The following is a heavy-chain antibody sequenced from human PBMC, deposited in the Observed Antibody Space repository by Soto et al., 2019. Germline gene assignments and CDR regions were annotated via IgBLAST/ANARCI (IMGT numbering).Heavy chain of an antibody. CDR1: GFTFGDYV. J-gene: IGHJ6*03. D-gene: IGHD3-3*01. CDR2: IRSKAYGGTT. V-gene: IGHV3-49*03. CDR3: ARGQTEITRLWYNSYMDV. Sequence: PGGSLRLSCTASGFTFGDYVMTWFRQAPGKGLEWVGFIRSKAYGGTTEYAASLKGRFTISRDDSKTIAYLQMNSRNTENTAVFYFARGQTEITRLWYNSYMDVWGKGTTVPVS.